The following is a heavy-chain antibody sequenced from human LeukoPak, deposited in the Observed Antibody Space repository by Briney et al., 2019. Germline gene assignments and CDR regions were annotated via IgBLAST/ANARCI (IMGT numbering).Heavy chain of an antibody. V-gene: IGHV3-23*01. Sequence: PGGSLRLSCAASGFTFSSYTMSWVRQAPGKGLEWVSAITGSGGGTCYADSVKGRFTISRDNSKNTLYLQMNSLRAEDTAVYYCAKENPYGDYFRDFDYWGQGTLLTVSS. D-gene: IGHD4-17*01. CDR2: ITGSGGGT. J-gene: IGHJ4*02. CDR3: AKENPYGDYFRDFDY. CDR1: GFTFSSYT.